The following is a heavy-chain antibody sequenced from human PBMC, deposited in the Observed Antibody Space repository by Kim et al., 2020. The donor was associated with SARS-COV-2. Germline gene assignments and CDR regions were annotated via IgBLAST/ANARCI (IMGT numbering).Heavy chain of an antibody. V-gene: IGHV3-33*01. D-gene: IGHD6-13*01. Sequence: YYADSGKGRFTISRDNSKNTLYLQMNSLGAEDTAVYYCARDHSSSHDAFDIWGQGTMVTVSS. J-gene: IGHJ3*02. CDR3: ARDHSSSHDAFDI.